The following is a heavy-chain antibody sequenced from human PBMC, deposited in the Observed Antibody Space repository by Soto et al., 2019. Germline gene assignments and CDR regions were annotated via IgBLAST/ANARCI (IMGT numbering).Heavy chain of an antibody. CDR3: ATQQLDVYYYYYGMDV. J-gene: IGHJ6*02. CDR2: IDPSDSYT. CDR1: GYSFTSYW. Sequence: GESLKISCKGSGYSFTSYWISWVRQMLGKGLEWMGRIDPSDSYTNYSPSFQGHVTISADKTISTAYLQWSSLKASDTAMYYCATQQLDVYYYYYGMDVWGQGTTATVSS. D-gene: IGHD6-13*01. V-gene: IGHV5-10-1*01.